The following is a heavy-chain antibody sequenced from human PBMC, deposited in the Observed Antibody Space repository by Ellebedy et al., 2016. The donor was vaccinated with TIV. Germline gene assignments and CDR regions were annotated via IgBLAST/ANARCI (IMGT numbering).Heavy chain of an antibody. CDR3: ASGYYDTLTGSTGGDFDS. J-gene: IGHJ4*02. Sequence: SETLSLTCTVSNYSISSGSYWGCIRQPPGKGLEWIGSIYHIGSTYYTPSLKSRVTISVDTSKNQLYLKLSSVTAADTAVYYCASGYYDTLTGSTGGDFDSWGQGTLVTVSS. D-gene: IGHD3-9*01. CDR2: IYHIGST. V-gene: IGHV4-38-2*02. CDR1: NYSISSGSY.